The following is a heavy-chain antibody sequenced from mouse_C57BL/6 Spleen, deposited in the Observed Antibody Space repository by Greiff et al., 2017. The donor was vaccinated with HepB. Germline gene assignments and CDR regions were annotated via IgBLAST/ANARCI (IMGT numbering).Heavy chain of an antibody. CDR1: GFTFSSYG. V-gene: IGHV5-6*01. CDR2: ISSGGSYT. J-gene: IGHJ4*01. Sequence: DVQLVESGGDLVKPGGSLKLSCVASGFTFSSYGMSWVRQTPDKRLEWVATISSGGSYTYYPDSVKGRFTISRDNAKNTLYLQMSSLKSEDPAMYYCARQGGYSYAMDYWGQGTSVTVSS. CDR3: ARQGGYSYAMDY. D-gene: IGHD2-3*01.